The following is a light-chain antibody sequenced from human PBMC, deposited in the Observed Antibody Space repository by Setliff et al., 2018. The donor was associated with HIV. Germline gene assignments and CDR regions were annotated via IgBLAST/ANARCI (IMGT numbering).Light chain of an antibody. CDR1: SSDVGGYMS. V-gene: IGLV2-23*02. CDR3: CSYAGSDAWI. CDR2: DVT. J-gene: IGLJ2*01. Sequence: QSALAQPASVSGSPGQSITISCTGSSSDVGGYMSVSWYQQHPGEVPKLMIYDVTKRPPGVSNRFSGSKSGSTASLTISGLQTEDEADYYCCSYAGSDAWIFGGGTKVTVL.